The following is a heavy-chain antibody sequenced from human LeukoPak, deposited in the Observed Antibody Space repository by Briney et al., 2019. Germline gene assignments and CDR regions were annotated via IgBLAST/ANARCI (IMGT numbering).Heavy chain of an antibody. J-gene: IGHJ4*02. CDR3: AKDRYCSSTSCYDRGLFDY. CDR2: ILSDGSKE. Sequence: GGSLRLSCAASGFTFSSYGMHWVRQAPGKGLEWVAVILSDGSKEFYTDSVKGRFTISRDNAKNSLYLQMNSLRAEDTALYYCAKDRYCSSTSCYDRGLFDYWGQGTLVTVSS. V-gene: IGHV3-33*03. CDR1: GFTFSSYG. D-gene: IGHD2-2*01.